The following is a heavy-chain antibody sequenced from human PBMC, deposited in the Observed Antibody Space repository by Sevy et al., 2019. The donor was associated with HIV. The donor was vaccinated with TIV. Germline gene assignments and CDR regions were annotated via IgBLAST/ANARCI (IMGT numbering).Heavy chain of an antibody. CDR3: TRWKGARSIFDY. J-gene: IGHJ4*02. D-gene: IGHD1-1*01. CDR1: GFTFGDYA. V-gene: IGHV3-49*04. CDR2: LKHKAYGGTL. Sequence: GGSLRLSCTGSGFTFGDYAMSWVRQAPGKVLEWVAFLKHKAYGGTLDYAASVKGRFSISRDDSKSIAHLQMNDLKTEDTAIYYCTRWKGARSIFDYWGQGALVTVSS.